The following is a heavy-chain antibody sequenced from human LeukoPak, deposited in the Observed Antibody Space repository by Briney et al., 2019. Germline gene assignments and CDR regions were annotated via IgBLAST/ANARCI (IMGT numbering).Heavy chain of an antibody. Sequence: SETLSLTCAVYGGSFSGYYWGWIRQAPGKGLEWIGSIYYSGSTYYNPSLKSRVTISVDTSKNQFSLKLSSVTAADTAVYYCAGSSSSWYQVYWGQGTLVTVSS. CDR2: IYYSGST. J-gene: IGHJ4*02. CDR3: AGSSSSWYQVY. D-gene: IGHD6-13*01. V-gene: IGHV4-39*01. CDR1: GGSFSGYY.